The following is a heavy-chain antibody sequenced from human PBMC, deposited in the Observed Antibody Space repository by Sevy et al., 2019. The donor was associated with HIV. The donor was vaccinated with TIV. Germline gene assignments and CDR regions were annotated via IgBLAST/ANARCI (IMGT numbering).Heavy chain of an antibody. CDR2: INHSGST. V-gene: IGHV4-34*01. D-gene: IGHD6-13*01. Sequence: SETLSLTCAVYGGSISGYYWSWIRQPPGKGLEWIGEINHSGSTNYNPSLKSRVTISVDTSKNQFSLKLSSVTAADTAVYYCASIAAAGIYYYYGMDVWGHGTTVTVSS. J-gene: IGHJ6*02. CDR3: ASIAAAGIYYYYGMDV. CDR1: GGSISGYY.